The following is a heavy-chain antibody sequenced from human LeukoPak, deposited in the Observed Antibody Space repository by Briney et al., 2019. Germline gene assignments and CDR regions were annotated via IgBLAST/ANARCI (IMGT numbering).Heavy chain of an antibody. V-gene: IGHV3-64D*09. Sequence: GGSLRLSCSASGFTFSSYAMHWVRQVPGKGLEYVSAISSNGGSTYYADSVKGRFTISRDNSKNTLYLQMSSLRAEDTAVYYCVKPRTGEYYDYVWGSYHPPYFDYWGQGTLVTASS. CDR3: VKPRTGEYYDYVWGSYHPPYFDY. CDR1: GFTFSSYA. D-gene: IGHD3-16*02. J-gene: IGHJ4*02. CDR2: ISSNGGST.